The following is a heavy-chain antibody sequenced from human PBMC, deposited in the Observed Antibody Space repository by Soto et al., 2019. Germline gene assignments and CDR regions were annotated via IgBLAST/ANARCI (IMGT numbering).Heavy chain of an antibody. D-gene: IGHD4-4*01. Sequence: QVQLVQSGAEVKKPGSSVKVSCKASGGTFSTYPISWVRQAPGQGLEWMGGINPIFGTANYAQKLQGRVTITADESTTTAYMQLSSLRSDYTAVYYCARLRASNYEAYQHWGQGTLVTVSS. CDR2: INPIFGTA. J-gene: IGHJ1*01. CDR3: ARLRASNYEAYQH. CDR1: GGTFSTYP. V-gene: IGHV1-69*12.